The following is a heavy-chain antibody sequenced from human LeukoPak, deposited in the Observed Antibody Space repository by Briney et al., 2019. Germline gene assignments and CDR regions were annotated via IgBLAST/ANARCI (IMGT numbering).Heavy chain of an antibody. V-gene: IGHV3-49*04. D-gene: IGHD3-10*01. CDR2: IRSKAYGGTT. J-gene: IGHJ4*02. CDR3: TTEGWFGELLYGY. CDR1: GFTFGDYA. Sequence: GRSLRLSCTASGFTFGDYAMSWVRQAPGKGLEWVGFIRSKAYGGTTEYAASVKGRFTISRGDSKSIAYLQMNSLKTEDTAVYYCTTEGWFGELLYGYWGQGTLVTVSS.